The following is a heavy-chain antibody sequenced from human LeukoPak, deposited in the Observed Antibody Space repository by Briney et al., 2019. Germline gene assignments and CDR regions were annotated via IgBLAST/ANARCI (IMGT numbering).Heavy chain of an antibody. J-gene: IGHJ4*02. Sequence: GGSLRLTCAASGFTVSSNYMSWVRQAPGKGLEWVSVIYSGGSTYYADSVKGRFTISRDNSKNTLYLQMNSLRAEDTAVYYCASSSGWYGWPRLGTPNDYWGQGTLVTVSS. D-gene: IGHD6-19*01. CDR1: GFTVSSNY. V-gene: IGHV3-66*01. CDR3: ASSSGWYGWPRLGTPNDY. CDR2: IYSGGST.